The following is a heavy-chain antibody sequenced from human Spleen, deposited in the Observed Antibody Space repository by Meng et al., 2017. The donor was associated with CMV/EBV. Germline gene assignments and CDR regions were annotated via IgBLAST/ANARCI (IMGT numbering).Heavy chain of an antibody. CDR2: IWYDGSNK. CDR3: ARASGYCSSTSCPGYYYSMDV. CDR1: GFTFNSYG. J-gene: IGHJ6*02. D-gene: IGHD2-2*01. Sequence: GESLKISCAASGFTFNSYGMHWVRQAPGKGLEWVAVIWYDGSNKDYADSVKGRFTISRDNSKNTLYLQMNSLRAEDTAVYYCARASGYCSSTSCPGYYYSMDVWGQGTTVTVSS. V-gene: IGHV3-33*01.